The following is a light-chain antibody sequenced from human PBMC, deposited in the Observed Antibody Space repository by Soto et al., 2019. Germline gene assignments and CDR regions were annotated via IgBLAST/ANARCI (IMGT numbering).Light chain of an antibody. J-gene: IGKJ4*01. CDR3: QKYNSAPHT. V-gene: IGKV1-27*01. CDR1: QSISSY. Sequence: DIQMTQSPSSLSASVGDRVTITCRASQSISSYLNWYQQKPGKVPKLLIYAASTLQSGVPSRFSGSGSGTDFTLTISSLQPEDVATYYCQKYNSAPHTFGGGTKVEIK. CDR2: AAS.